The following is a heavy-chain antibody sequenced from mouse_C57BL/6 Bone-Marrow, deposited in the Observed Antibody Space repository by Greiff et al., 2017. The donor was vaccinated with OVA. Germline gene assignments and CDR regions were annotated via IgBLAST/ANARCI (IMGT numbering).Heavy chain of an antibody. Sequence: EVKLVESGGDLVKPGGSLKLSCAASGFTFSSYGMSWVRQTPDKRLEWVATISSGGSYTYYPDSVKGRFTISRDKAKNTLYLQMSSLKSEDTAMYYCARYYGSSPAWFAYWGQGTLVTVSA. CDR3: ARYYGSSPAWFAY. CDR2: ISSGGSYT. CDR1: GFTFSSYG. V-gene: IGHV5-6*01. D-gene: IGHD1-1*01. J-gene: IGHJ3*01.